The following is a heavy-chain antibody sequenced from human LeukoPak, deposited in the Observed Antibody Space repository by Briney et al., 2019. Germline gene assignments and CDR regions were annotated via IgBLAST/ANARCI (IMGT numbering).Heavy chain of an antibody. V-gene: IGHV4-59*08. CDR3: ARHSHVGAAPIDY. CDR1: GGSISSYY. J-gene: IGHJ4*02. D-gene: IGHD1-26*01. CDR2: IYYSGST. Sequence: SETLSLTCTVSGGSISSYYWSWIRQPPGKGLEWIGYIYYSGSTNYNPSLKSRVTISVDTSKNQFSLKLSSVTAADTAVYYCARHSHVGAAPIDYWGQETLVTVSS.